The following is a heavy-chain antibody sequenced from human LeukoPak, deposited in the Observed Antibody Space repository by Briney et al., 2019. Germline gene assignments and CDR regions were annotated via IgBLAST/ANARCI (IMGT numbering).Heavy chain of an antibody. V-gene: IGHV3-21*01. CDR2: ISSSSSYI. CDR1: GFTFSSDS. J-gene: IGHJ4*02. CDR3: ASKQGLGS. Sequence: AGGSLRLSCAASGFTFSSDSMNWVRQAPAKGLGWVSSISSSSSYIYYADSVKGRFTISRDNAKNTLYLQMNSLKAEDTDVYYRASKQGLGSWGQGTLVTVSS. D-gene: IGHD6-19*01.